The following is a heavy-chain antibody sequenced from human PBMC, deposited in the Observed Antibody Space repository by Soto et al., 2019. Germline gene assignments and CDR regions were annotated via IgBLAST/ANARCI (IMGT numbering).Heavy chain of an antibody. V-gene: IGHV1-18*01. CDR3: ARDRRAYDSSGYPHNNCFDP. Sequence: ASVKVSCKASGYTFTSYGISWVRQAPGQGLEWMGWISAYNGNTNYAQKLQGRVTMTTDTSTSTAYMELRSLRSDDTAVYYCARDRRAYDSSGYPHNNCFDPWGQGTLVTVSS. CDR2: ISAYNGNT. CDR1: GYTFTSYG. D-gene: IGHD3-22*01. J-gene: IGHJ5*02.